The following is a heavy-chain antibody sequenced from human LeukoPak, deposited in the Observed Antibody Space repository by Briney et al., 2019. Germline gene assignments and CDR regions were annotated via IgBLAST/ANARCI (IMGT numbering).Heavy chain of an antibody. CDR3: AKVRWELLMGDYFDY. J-gene: IGHJ4*02. CDR1: GFTVSSNY. CDR2: IYSGGST. D-gene: IGHD1-26*01. Sequence: GGSLRLSCAASGFTVSSNYMSWVRQAPGKGLEWVSVIYSGGSTYYADSVKGRFTISRDNSKNTLYLQLNSLRAEDTAVYYCAKVRWELLMGDYFDYWGQGTLVTVSS. V-gene: IGHV3-66*01.